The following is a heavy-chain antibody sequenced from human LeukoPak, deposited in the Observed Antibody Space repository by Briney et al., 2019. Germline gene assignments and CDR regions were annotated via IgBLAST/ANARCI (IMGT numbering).Heavy chain of an antibody. Sequence: KPSETLSLTCTVSGGSISSYCWSCIRQPAGKGLEWIGRICTSGSTNYNPSLKSRVTMSVDTSENQFSLKLSSVTAADTAVYYCAEGGQWLRVWGQGTLVTVSS. D-gene: IGHD6-19*01. V-gene: IGHV4-4*07. CDR2: ICTSGST. CDR1: GGSISSYC. J-gene: IGHJ4*02. CDR3: AEGGQWLRV.